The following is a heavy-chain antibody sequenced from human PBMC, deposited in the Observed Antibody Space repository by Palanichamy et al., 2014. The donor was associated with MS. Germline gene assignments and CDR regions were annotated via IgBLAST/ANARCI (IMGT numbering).Heavy chain of an antibody. CDR1: VAPSAVVITT. J-gene: IGHJ4*02. Sequence: VQLAGVGPRTGEAFTRPCPSPALSLVAPSAVVITTGVGSASPHGKGLEWIGYIYYSGSTYYNPSLKSRVTISVDTSKNQFSLKLSSVTAADTAVYYCARGDGSGSYNYVTSNYFDYWGQGTLVTVSS. CDR2: IYYSGST. D-gene: IGHD3-10*01. CDR3: ARGDGSGSYNYVTSNYFDY. V-gene: IGHV4-30-4*01.